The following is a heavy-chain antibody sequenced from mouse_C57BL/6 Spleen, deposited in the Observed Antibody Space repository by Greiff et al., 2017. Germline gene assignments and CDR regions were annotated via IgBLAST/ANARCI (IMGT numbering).Heavy chain of an antibody. CDR2: ISSGGDYI. CDR1: GFTFSSYA. CDR3: TRVAFDGFAY. V-gene: IGHV5-9-1*02. J-gene: IGHJ3*01. D-gene: IGHD2-3*01. Sequence: EVMLVESGEGLVKPGGSLKLSCAASGFTFSSYAMSWVRQTPEKGLEWVAYISSGGDYIYYADTVKGRFTISRDNARNTLYLQMSSLKSEDTAMYYCTRVAFDGFAYWGQGTLVTVSA.